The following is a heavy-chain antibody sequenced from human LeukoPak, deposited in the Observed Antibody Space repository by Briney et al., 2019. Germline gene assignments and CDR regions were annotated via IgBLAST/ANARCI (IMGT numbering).Heavy chain of an antibody. Sequence: SETLSLTCAVYGGSFSGYYWSWIRQPPGKGLEWIREINHSGSTNYNPSLKSRVTISVDTSKNQFSLKLSSVTAADTAVYYCAREHSSSWYPIYYYYGMDVWGKGTTVTVSS. CDR3: AREHSSSWYPIYYYYGMDV. CDR2: INHSGST. CDR1: GGSFSGYY. D-gene: IGHD6-13*01. J-gene: IGHJ6*04. V-gene: IGHV4-34*01.